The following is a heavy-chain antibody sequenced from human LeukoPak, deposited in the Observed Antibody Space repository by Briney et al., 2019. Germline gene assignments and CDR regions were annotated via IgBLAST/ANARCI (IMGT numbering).Heavy chain of an antibody. V-gene: IGHV4-59*12. CDR1: GGSISNFY. CDR3: ARDSLVRGVYAFDI. J-gene: IGHJ3*02. D-gene: IGHD3-10*01. Sequence: SETLSLTCSVSGGSISNFYWSWIRQPPGKGLEWIGYIYSRGSTNYNPSLQSRVTISVDTSKNRFSLKLTSVTAADTAVYYCARDSLVRGVYAFDIWGQGTMVTVSS. CDR2: IYSRGST.